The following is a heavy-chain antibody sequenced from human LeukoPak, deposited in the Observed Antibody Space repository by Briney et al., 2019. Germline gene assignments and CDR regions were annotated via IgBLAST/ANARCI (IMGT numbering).Heavy chain of an antibody. J-gene: IGHJ4*02. CDR1: GFTFSGSG. V-gene: IGHV3-74*01. CDR3: ARQYYYDSSGYYYPFDY. CDR2: INSDGSST. D-gene: IGHD3-22*01. Sequence: PGGSLRLSCAASGFTFSGSGMHWVRQAPGKGLVWVSRINSDGSSTSYADSVKGRFTISRDNAKNTLYLQMNSLRAEDTAVYYCARQYYYDSSGYYYPFDYWGQGTLVTVSS.